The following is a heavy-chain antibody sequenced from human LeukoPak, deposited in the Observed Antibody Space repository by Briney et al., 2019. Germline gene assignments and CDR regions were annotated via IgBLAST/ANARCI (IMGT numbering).Heavy chain of an antibody. J-gene: IGHJ4*02. Sequence: ASVKVSCKASGGTFSRYAISWVRQAPGQGLEWMGGIIPIFGTANYAQKFQGRVTITADKSTSTAYMELSSLRSEDTAVYYCVVSGGGEHIAATQDYFDYWGQGTLVTVSS. CDR2: IIPIFGTA. CDR3: VVSGGGEHIAATQDYFDY. CDR1: GGTFSRYA. D-gene: IGHD6-6*01. V-gene: IGHV1-69*06.